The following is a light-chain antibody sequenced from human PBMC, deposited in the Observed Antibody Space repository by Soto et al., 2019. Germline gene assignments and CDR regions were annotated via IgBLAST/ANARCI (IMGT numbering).Light chain of an antibody. V-gene: IGKV1-27*01. J-gene: IGKJ3*01. Sequence: DIPMTQSPSSLSASVGDRVTITCRASQGISNYLAWYQQKPGKVPKLLIYAASTLQSGVPSRFSGSGSGTDFTLTISSLQPEDVATYYCQECNGAPPFTFGPGTKVDV. CDR3: QECNGAPPFT. CDR1: QGISNY. CDR2: AAS.